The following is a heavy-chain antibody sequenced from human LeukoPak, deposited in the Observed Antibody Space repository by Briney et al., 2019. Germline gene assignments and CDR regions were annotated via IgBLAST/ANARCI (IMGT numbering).Heavy chain of an antibody. Sequence: GGSLILSCAASGFTFSSYGMHWVRQAPGKGLEWVAVISYDGSNKYYADSVKSRFTISRDNSKNTLYLQMNSLRAEDTAVYYCAKNYDSSGYYYGIGDYWGQGTLVTVSS. J-gene: IGHJ4*02. CDR1: GFTFSSYG. V-gene: IGHV3-30*18. D-gene: IGHD3-22*01. CDR3: AKNYDSSGYYYGIGDY. CDR2: ISYDGSNK.